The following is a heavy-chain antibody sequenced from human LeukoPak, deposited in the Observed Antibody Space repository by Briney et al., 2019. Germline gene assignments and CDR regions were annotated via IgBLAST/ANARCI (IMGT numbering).Heavy chain of an antibody. V-gene: IGHV3-21*01. D-gene: IGHD1-26*01. CDR2: ISSSSSYI. CDR1: GFTFSSYS. J-gene: IGHJ3*02. CDR3: ARDRWELQGAFDI. Sequence: GGSLRLSCAASGFTFSSYSMNWVRQAPGKGLEWVSSISSSSSYIYYADSVKGRFTISRDNAKNSLYLQMNSLRAEDTAVYYCARDRWELQGAFDIWGQGTMVTVSS.